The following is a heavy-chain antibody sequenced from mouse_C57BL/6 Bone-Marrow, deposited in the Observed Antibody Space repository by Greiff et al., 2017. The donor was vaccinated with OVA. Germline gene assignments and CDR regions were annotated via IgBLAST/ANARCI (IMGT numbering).Heavy chain of an antibody. D-gene: IGHD3-2*02. CDR1: GYTFTSYW. CDR2: IYPSDSGT. CDR3: ARQADFDY. Sequence: VQLQQPGAELVRPGSSVKLSCKASGYTFTSYWMHWVKQRPIQGLEWIGNIYPSDSGTHYNEKFKDKATLTVDKSSSTAYMQLSSLTSEDSAVYYCARQADFDYWGQGTTLTVSS. J-gene: IGHJ2*01. V-gene: IGHV1-52*01.